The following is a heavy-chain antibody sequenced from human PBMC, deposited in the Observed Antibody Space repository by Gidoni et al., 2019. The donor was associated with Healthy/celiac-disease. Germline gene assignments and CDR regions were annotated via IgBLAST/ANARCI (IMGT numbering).Heavy chain of an antibody. CDR3: ARADHYYDSSGILDY. CDR2: IWYDGSNK. J-gene: IGHJ4*02. CDR1: GFTFSSYG. V-gene: IGHV3-33*01. Sequence: QVQLVESGGGVVQPGRSLRLSCAASGFTFSSYGMHWVRQAPGKGLEWVAVIWYDGSNKYYADSVKGRFTISRDNSKNTLYLQMNSLRAEDTAVYYCARADHYYDSSGILDYWGQGTLVTVSS. D-gene: IGHD3-22*01.